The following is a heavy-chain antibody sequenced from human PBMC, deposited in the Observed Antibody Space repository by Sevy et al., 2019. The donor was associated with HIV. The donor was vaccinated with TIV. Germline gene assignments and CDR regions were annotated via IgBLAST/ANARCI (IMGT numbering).Heavy chain of an antibody. V-gene: IGHV3-7*01. Sequence: GGSLRLSCAVSGFTFRNFWMSWVRQAPGKGLGWVANIRQDGSEKYYVDSVRGRFTISRDNAKNSLFLQLNSLRADDTAIYYCAKSYCGSGTSYGMDLWGRGTTVTVSS. CDR3: AKSYCGSGTSYGMDL. CDR1: GFTFRNFW. CDR2: IRQDGSEK. J-gene: IGHJ6*02. D-gene: IGHD3-10*01.